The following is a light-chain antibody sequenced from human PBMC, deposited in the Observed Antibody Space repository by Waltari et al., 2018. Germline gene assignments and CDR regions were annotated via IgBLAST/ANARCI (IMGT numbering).Light chain of an antibody. Sequence: QAALTQPRPVSGSPGQSVTISCTGTSSDIGGYNYVSWYQQYPGTAPKFMIYEVSKRPSGVSDRFSGSKSGNTASLTISGLQAEDESDYYCCSYAGSNWVFGGGTRLTVL. CDR3: CSYAGSNWV. V-gene: IGLV2-11*01. J-gene: IGLJ3*02. CDR2: EVS. CDR1: SSDIGGYNY.